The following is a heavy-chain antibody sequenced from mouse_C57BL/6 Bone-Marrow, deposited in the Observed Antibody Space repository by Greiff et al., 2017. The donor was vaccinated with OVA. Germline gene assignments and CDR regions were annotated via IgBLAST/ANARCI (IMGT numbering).Heavy chain of an antibody. V-gene: IGHV1-81*01. CDR2: IYPRSGNT. J-gene: IGHJ3*01. CDR1: GYTFTSYG. Sequence: QVQLQQSGAELARPGASVKLSCKASGYTFTSYGISWVKQRTGQGLEWIGEIYPRSGNTYYNEKFKGKATLTAAKSSSTAYMELRSLTSEDSAVYFCARRPNCTSLFAYWGQGTLVTVSA. CDR3: ARRPNCTSLFAY. D-gene: IGHD4-1*01.